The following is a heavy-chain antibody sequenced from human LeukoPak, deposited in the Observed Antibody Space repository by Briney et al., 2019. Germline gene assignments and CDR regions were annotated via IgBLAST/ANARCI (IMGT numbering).Heavy chain of an antibody. Sequence: ASVKVSCKASGYTFTSYGISWVRQAPGQGLEWMGWISAYNGNTNYAQKLQGRVTMTTDTSTSTAYMELRSLRSDDTAVYYCARVKKVWLFPAEQYYMDVWGKGTTVTVSS. J-gene: IGHJ6*03. CDR3: ARVKKVWLFPAEQYYMDV. V-gene: IGHV1-18*01. D-gene: IGHD2-21*01. CDR1: GYTFTSYG. CDR2: ISAYNGNT.